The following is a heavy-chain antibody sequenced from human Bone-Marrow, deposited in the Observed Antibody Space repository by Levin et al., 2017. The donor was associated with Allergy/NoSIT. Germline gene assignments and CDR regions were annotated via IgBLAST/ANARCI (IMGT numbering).Heavy chain of an antibody. Sequence: GGSLRLSCAISGFTIDDYGMSWVRQAPGKGLEWVSGINWHGGSTGYADSVKGRFTISRDNPENFVYLQMNSLRAEDTAVYYCARGHCSSTYCYAARTYYYYGLDVWGQGTTVIVSS. V-gene: IGHV3-20*04. CDR3: ARGHCSSTYCYAARTYYYYGLDV. J-gene: IGHJ6*02. D-gene: IGHD2-2*01. CDR2: INWHGGST. CDR1: GFTIDDYG.